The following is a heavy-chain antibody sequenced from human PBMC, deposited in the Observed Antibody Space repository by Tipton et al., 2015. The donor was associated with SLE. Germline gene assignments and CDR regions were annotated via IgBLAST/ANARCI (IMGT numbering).Heavy chain of an antibody. V-gene: IGHV4-34*01. CDR3: ARAPGLDRDYQYYYYMDV. J-gene: IGHJ6*03. CDR1: GASFSGHY. Sequence: TLSLTCAVYGASFSGHYWSWIRQPPGKGLEWVGEINHSGGTNYNPSLKSRVTISVDTSKNQFSLKLSSVTAADTAVYYCARAPGLDRDYQYYYYMDVWGKGTTVTVSS. CDR2: INHSGGT. D-gene: IGHD3/OR15-3a*01.